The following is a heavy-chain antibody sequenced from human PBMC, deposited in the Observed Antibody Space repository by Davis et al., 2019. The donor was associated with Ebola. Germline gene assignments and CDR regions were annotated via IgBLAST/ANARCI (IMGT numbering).Heavy chain of an antibody. Sequence: PGGSLRLSCAASGFSFSDSYMNWIRQAPGKGLEWISFISVSPTTIYYADSVQGRFTISRDNTKNSLFLQINSLRADDTAVYFCARHGGGVSDYWGQGTLVTVSS. CDR2: ISVSPTTI. J-gene: IGHJ4*02. CDR1: GFSFSDSY. V-gene: IGHV3-11*01. CDR3: ARHGGGVSDY. D-gene: IGHD2-8*01.